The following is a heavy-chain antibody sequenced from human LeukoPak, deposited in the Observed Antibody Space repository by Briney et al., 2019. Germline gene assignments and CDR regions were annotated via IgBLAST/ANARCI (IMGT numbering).Heavy chain of an antibody. CDR1: GFTFSSYG. CDR2: IGTAGDT. V-gene: IGHV3-13*01. CDR3: ARAVARAAGDYFDY. Sequence: GGSLRLSCAASGFTFSSYGMHWVRQATGKGLEWVSAIGTAGDTYYPGSVKGRFTISRENAKNSLYLQMNSLRAGDTAVYYCARAVARAAGDYFDYWGQGTLVTVSS. J-gene: IGHJ4*02. D-gene: IGHD6-19*01.